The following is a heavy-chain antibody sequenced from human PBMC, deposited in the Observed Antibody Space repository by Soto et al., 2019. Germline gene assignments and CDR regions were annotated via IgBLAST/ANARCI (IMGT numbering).Heavy chain of an antibody. D-gene: IGHD2-21*01. J-gene: IGHJ5*02. CDR2: IYPRDSDT. V-gene: IGHV5-51*01. CDR1: GYTFTSDW. CDR3: ARLMVVATPAGWFDP. Sequence: PGESLKISCWASGYTFTSDWIGWVRQTPGKGLEWVGIIYPRDSDTRYSPSFQGQVTISVDKSINTAYLQWSSLQASDTAIYYCARLMVVATPAGWFDPWGQGTLVTVSS.